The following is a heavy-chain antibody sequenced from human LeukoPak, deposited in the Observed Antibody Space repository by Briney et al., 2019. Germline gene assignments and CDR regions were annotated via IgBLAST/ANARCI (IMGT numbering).Heavy chain of an antibody. CDR2: INPDSGDT. V-gene: IGHV1-2*02. Sequence: ASVMVSCKASGYTFIGYYMHWVRQAPGQGLEWMGWINPDSGDTNYAQKFQGRVTMTRDTSISTAYMELSRLRSDDTAVYFCAKVRAGAVAFDVWGQGTMVTVSS. CDR3: AKVRAGAVAFDV. CDR1: GYTFIGYY. J-gene: IGHJ3*01. D-gene: IGHD6-13*01.